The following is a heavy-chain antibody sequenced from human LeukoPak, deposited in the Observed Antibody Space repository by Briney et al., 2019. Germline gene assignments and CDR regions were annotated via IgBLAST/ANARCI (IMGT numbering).Heavy chain of an antibody. V-gene: IGHV4-31*03. CDR3: ARLYYYDTKRIFDI. CDR2: IYYSGTI. Sequence: PSETLSLTCTVSGGSISSSPYFWNWVRQHPGKGLEWIGDIYYSGTISYNPSLDSRIIMSLDMSKNQFSLRLSSVTAADTAVYYCARLYYYDTKRIFDIWGQGTMVTVSS. J-gene: IGHJ3*02. CDR1: GGSISSSPYF. D-gene: IGHD3-22*01.